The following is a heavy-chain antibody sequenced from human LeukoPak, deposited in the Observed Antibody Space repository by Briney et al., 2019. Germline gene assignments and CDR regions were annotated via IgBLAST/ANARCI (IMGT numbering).Heavy chain of an antibody. Sequence: GGSLRLSCVASGFTFSSRDWMTWVRQAPGKGLEWVSFIYSDNTHYSDSVKGRFTISRDNSKNTLYLQMNSLRAEDTAVYYCARRAGAYSHPYDYWGQGTLVTVSS. CDR2: IYSDNT. D-gene: IGHD4/OR15-4a*01. CDR3: ARRAGAYSHPYDY. J-gene: IGHJ4*02. V-gene: IGHV3-53*01. CDR1: GFTFSSRDW.